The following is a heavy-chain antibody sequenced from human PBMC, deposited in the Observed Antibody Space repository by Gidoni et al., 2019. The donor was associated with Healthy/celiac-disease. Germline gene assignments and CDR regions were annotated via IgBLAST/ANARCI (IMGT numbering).Heavy chain of an antibody. CDR3: ARDHYGLSWFDP. CDR2: IYHSGST. J-gene: IGHJ5*02. CDR1: GYSISSGYY. D-gene: IGHD3-10*01. V-gene: IGHV4-38-2*02. Sequence: QVQLQESGPGLVKPSETLSLTCAVSGYSISSGYYWGWIRQPPGKGLEWIGSIYHSGSTYYNPSLKSRVTISGDTSKNQFSLKLSSVTAADTAVYYCARDHYGLSWFDPWGQGTLVTVSS.